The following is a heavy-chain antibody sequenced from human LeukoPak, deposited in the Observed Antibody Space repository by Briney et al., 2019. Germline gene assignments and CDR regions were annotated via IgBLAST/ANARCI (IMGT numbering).Heavy chain of an antibody. Sequence: ASVKVSCKASGYTFTSYGISWVRQAPGQGLEWMGWISAYNGNTNYAQKLQGRVTMTTDTSTSTAYMELRSLRSDDTVVYYCARIRRSRYDSSGVPGWFDPWGQGTLVTVYS. V-gene: IGHV1-18*01. J-gene: IGHJ5*02. CDR1: GYTFTSYG. CDR2: ISAYNGNT. D-gene: IGHD3-22*01. CDR3: ARIRRSRYDSSGVPGWFDP.